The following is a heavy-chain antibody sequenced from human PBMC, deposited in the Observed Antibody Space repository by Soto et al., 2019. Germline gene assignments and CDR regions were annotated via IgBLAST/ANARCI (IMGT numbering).Heavy chain of an antibody. J-gene: IGHJ4*02. CDR3: ARGSTDAYPGSRIFDF. Sequence: GGSLRPSCVASGITFGGRAMSWVRQSPGEGLEWVSIITDTGGDTKYADSVRGRFTISRDNSKNTLYLQMSSLRVEDSAVYYCARGSTDAYPGSRIFDFWGRGTLVTVSS. CDR1: GITFGGRA. D-gene: IGHD3-10*01. V-gene: IGHV3-23*01. CDR2: ITDTGGDT.